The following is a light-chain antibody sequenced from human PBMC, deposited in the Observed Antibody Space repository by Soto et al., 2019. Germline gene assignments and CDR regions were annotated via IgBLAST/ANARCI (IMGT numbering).Light chain of an antibody. Sequence: SYELTQPPSVSVAPGQTARITCGGDNIGSKSVHWYQQKPGQAPVLVVYDDSDRPSGIPERFSGSNSVTTATLTISRVEAGDEADYYCQVRDSSNDHVVFGGGTQLTGL. CDR2: DDS. CDR1: NIGSKS. CDR3: QVRDSSNDHVV. V-gene: IGLV3-21*02. J-gene: IGLJ2*01.